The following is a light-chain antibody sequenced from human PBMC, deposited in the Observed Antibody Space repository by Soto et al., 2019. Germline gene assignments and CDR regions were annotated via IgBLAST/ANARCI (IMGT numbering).Light chain of an antibody. J-gene: IGLJ2*01. CDR3: ETWDINTHVV. CDR2: LEGSGSY. Sequence: QLVLTQSSSASASLGSSVKLTCTLSSGHSSYIIAWHQQQPGKAPRYLMKLEGSGSYNKGSGVPDRFSGSSSGADRYLTISNLQFEDEADYYCETWDINTHVVFGGGT. V-gene: IGLV4-60*02. CDR1: SGHSSYI.